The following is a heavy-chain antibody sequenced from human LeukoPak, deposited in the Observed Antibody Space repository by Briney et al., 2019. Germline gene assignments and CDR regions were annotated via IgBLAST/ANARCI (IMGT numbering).Heavy chain of an antibody. Sequence: SETLSLTCTVSGYSISSGYYWGWIRQPPGKGLEWIGSIYHSGSTYYNPSLKSRVTISVDTSKNQFSLKLSSVTAADTAVYYCARRDCSSTSCSFDYWGQGTLVTVSS. J-gene: IGHJ4*02. D-gene: IGHD2-2*01. V-gene: IGHV4-38-2*02. CDR2: IYHSGST. CDR3: ARRDCSSTSCSFDY. CDR1: GYSISSGYY.